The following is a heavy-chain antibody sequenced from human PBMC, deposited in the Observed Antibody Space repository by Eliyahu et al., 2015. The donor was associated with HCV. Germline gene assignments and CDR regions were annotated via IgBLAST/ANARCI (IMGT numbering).Heavy chain of an antibody. CDR2: VSHSGDT. V-gene: IGHV4-39*01. D-gene: IGHD1-26*01. J-gene: IGHJ5*02. Sequence: QVQLQESGPGLVKPSETLSLTCSASGGXXRSXSXXWGWXRXTPGKGLEWIGSVSHSGDTYYRPSLTSRLNISVDASKNQFTLRLRSVTAADTAVYFCARHYATGSGSNWRGLFFDPWGQGVLITVSS. CDR3: ARHYATGSGSNWRGLFFDP. CDR1: GGXXRSXSXX.